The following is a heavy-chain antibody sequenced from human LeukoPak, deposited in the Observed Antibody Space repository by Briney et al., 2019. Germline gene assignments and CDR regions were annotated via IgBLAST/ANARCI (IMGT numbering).Heavy chain of an antibody. CDR2: ISSSGSYI. CDR1: GFTFSSYS. J-gene: IGHJ3*02. D-gene: IGHD4-17*01. Sequence: GGSLRLSCEASGFTFSSYSMNWVRQAPGKGLEWVSSISSSGSYIFYADSVKGRFTISRDNAKNSLYLQMNSLRAEDTGVYYCARDGSPYGTDAFDIWGQGTMVTVSS. CDR3: ARDGSPYGTDAFDI. V-gene: IGHV3-21*01.